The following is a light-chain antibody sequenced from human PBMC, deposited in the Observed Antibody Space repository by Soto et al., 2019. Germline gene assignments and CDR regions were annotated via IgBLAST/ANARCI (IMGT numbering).Light chain of an antibody. Sequence: QAVVTQPPSVSGTPGQRVTISCSGSSSNIGGNTVNWYQQIPGTAPKVLIYDNNRRPSGVPDRFSGSKSGTSASLAISGLHSEDEVDSYCSTWDDSLSGVIFGGGTKLTVL. V-gene: IGLV1-44*01. J-gene: IGLJ2*01. CDR3: STWDDSLSGVI. CDR1: SSNIGGNT. CDR2: DNN.